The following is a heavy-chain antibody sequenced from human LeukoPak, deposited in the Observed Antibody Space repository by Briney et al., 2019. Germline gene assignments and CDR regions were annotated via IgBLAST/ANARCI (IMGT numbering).Heavy chain of an antibody. Sequence: GGSLRLSCAASGFTFDDYGMSWVRQAPGKGLEWVSGINWNGGSTGYADSVKGRFTISRDNSKNTLYLQMNSLRAEDTAVYYCARARSQDDYVGGFGSWGQGTLVTVSS. V-gene: IGHV3-20*04. D-gene: IGHD4-17*01. CDR3: ARARSQDDYVGGFGS. CDR2: INWNGGST. CDR1: GFTFDDYG. J-gene: IGHJ4*02.